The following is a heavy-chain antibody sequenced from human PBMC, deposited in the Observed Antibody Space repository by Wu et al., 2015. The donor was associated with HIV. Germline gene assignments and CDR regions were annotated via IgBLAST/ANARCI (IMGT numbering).Heavy chain of an antibody. CDR3: VRGARGMPKGAFDI. CDR2: ITPNSGGT. V-gene: IGHV1-2*02. J-gene: IGHJ3*02. D-gene: IGHD3-16*01. Sequence: QVQLLQSGAEVKKPGASVMVSCKASGYTFSSHYIHWVRQAPGQGLQWMAWITPNSGGTNSAQMFQGRVTMARDTSIATAYLELSNLTSDDTAVYYCVRGARGMPKGAFDIWAMGHWSLSLQ. CDR1: GYTFSSHY.